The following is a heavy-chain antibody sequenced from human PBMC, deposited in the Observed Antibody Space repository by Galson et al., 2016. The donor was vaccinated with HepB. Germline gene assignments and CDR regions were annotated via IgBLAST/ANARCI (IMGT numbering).Heavy chain of an antibody. D-gene: IGHD2-2*01. V-gene: IGHV4-39*01. CDR2: VDYSGST. J-gene: IGHJ3*01. Sequence: SETLSLTCNVSGGSVSHNSHYWGWIRQPPGKGLEWIGNVDYSGSTHYNPSLKSRVTISVDTSKNQFSLKMSAVTAADTAVYFCVRPHECTTTSCYSRAVFDVWGQGTTVIVSP. CDR3: VRPHECTTTSCYSRAVFDV. CDR1: GGSVSHNSHY.